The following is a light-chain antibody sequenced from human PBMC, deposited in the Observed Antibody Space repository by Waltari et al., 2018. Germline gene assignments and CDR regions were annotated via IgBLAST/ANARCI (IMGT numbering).Light chain of an antibody. CDR1: SSDVGNYNL. V-gene: IGLV2-23*02. Sequence: QSALTQPASVSGSPGQSITISCTGTSSDVGNYNLVSWYQPHPGKAPKLMIYEVSQRPSGFSNRFSASKAGNTASLTISGLQPEDETDYYCCSYAGHSTYVFGTGTKVTVL. CDR2: EVS. CDR3: CSYAGHSTYV. J-gene: IGLJ1*01.